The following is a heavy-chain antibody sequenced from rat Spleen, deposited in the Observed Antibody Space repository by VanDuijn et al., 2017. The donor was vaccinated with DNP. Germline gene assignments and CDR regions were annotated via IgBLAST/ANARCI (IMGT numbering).Heavy chain of an antibody. V-gene: IGHV3-1*01. Sequence: EVKLQESGPGLAKPSQSLSLTCSVTGYSITSDYWGWIRKFPGNKMEWMGYISYSGGTRYNPSLKSRISITRDTSENQFFLHLNSVTTEDTATYYCARWVRYFDCWGQGVMVTVSS. CDR2: ISYSGGT. J-gene: IGHJ2*01. D-gene: IGHD1-1*01. CDR1: GYSITSDY. CDR3: ARWVRYFDC.